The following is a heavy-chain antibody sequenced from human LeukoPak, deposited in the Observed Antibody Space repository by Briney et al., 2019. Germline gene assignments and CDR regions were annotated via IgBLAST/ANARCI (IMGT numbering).Heavy chain of an antibody. D-gene: IGHD3-16*02. J-gene: IGHJ4*02. CDR3: ARTPYYDYVRGSYRYELYYFDY. V-gene: IGHV4-39*01. CDR1: GGSISSSSYY. Sequence: PSETLSLTCTVSGGSISSSSYYWGWIRQPPGKGLEWIGNIYYSGSTYYNPSLKSRVTISVDTSKNQFSLKLSSVTAADTAVYYCARTPYYDYVRGSYRYELYYFDYWGQGTLVTVSS. CDR2: IYYSGST.